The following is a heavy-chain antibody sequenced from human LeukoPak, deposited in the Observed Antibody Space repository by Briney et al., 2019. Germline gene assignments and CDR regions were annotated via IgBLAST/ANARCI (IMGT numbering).Heavy chain of an antibody. J-gene: IGHJ4*02. Sequence: GGSLRLSCAASGFTFSSYAMSWVRQAPGKGLEWVSAISGSGGSTYYVDSVKGRFTVSRDNAKNTLYLQMNSLRAEDTAVYYCATDRNSGKYYDYWGQGTLVTVSS. D-gene: IGHD1-26*01. CDR3: ATDRNSGKYYDY. CDR1: GFTFSSYA. CDR2: ISGSGGST. V-gene: IGHV3-23*01.